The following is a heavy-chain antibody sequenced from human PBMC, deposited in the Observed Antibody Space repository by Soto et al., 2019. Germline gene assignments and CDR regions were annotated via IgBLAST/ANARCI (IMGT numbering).Heavy chain of an antibody. CDR2: IKQDGSEK. CDR3: ARVYYDYIWGSYPLVY. J-gene: IGHJ4*02. Sequence: HPSETLSLTCTVSGGSISSYYWSWIRQPPGKGLEWLASIKQDGSEKHYVDSVKGRFTISRDNAKNSLYLQMNSLRVEDTAVYYCARVYYDYIWGSYPLVYWGQGTLVTVSS. V-gene: IGHV3-7*01. CDR1: GGSISSYY. D-gene: IGHD3-16*02.